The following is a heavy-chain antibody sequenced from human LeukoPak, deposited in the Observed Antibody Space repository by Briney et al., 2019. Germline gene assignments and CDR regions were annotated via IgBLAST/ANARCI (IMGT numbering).Heavy chain of an antibody. CDR2: ISGSGGST. Sequence: GGSLRLSCAASGFTFSSYAMSWVRQAPGKGLEWVSAISGSGGSTYYADSVKGRFTISRDNSKNTLYLQMNSLRAEDTAVYYCARDKKGADAFDIWGQGTMVTVSS. J-gene: IGHJ3*02. D-gene: IGHD4/OR15-4a*01. CDR3: ARDKKGADAFDI. CDR1: GFTFSSYA. V-gene: IGHV3-23*01.